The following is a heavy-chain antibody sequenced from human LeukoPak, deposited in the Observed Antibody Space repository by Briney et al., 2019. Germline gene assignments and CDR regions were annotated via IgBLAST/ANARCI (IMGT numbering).Heavy chain of an antibody. D-gene: IGHD5-12*01. J-gene: IGHJ6*03. CDR1: GFTFSSYW. V-gene: IGHV3-74*01. CDR2: INSDGSST. CDR3: ARENIVAYYYYYMDV. Sequence: GGSLRLSCAASGFTFSSYWMHWVRQAPGKGLVWVSRINSDGSSTSYADSVKGRFTISRDNAKNTLYLQMNSLRAEDTAVYYCARENIVAYYYYYMDVWGKGTTVTVSS.